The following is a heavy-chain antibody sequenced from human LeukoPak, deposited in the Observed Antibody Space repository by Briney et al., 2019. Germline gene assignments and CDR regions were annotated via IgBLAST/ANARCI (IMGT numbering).Heavy chain of an antibody. CDR1: GFTFSSYA. D-gene: IGHD3-10*01. V-gene: IGHV3-23*01. Sequence: GGSLRLSCAASGFTFSSYAMSWVRQAPGKGLEWVSAISGSGGSTYYADSVKGRFTISRDNSKNTLYLQMNSLRAEDTAVYYCAKDVGITMVRGALTDYWGQGTLVTVSS. CDR2: ISGSGGST. J-gene: IGHJ4*02. CDR3: AKDVGITMVRGALTDY.